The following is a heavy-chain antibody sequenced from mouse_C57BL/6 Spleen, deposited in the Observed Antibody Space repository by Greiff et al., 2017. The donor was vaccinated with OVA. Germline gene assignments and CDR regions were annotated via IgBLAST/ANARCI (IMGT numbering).Heavy chain of an antibody. J-gene: IGHJ4*01. CDR2: ISSGSSTI. D-gene: IGHD2-5*01. CDR1: GFTFSDYG. CDR3: ARAFYSNLYYAMDY. Sequence: EVQGVESGGGLVKPGGSLKLSCAASGFTFSDYGMHWVRQAPEKGLEWVAYISSGSSTIYYADTVKGRFTISRDNAKNTLFLQMTSLRSEDTAMYYCARAFYSNLYYAMDYWGQGTSVTVSS. V-gene: IGHV5-17*01.